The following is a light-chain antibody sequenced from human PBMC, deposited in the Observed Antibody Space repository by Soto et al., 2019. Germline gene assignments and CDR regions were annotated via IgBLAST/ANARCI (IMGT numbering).Light chain of an antibody. CDR2: VAS. Sequence: EIVMTQSPATLSVSPGERATLSCRASQSVSSNLAWYQQKPGQAPRLLIYVASTRATGIPARFSGSGSETEFTLTISSLQSEDFEVYYCQQYNNWPQTFGQGTKVEIK. V-gene: IGKV3-15*01. CDR3: QQYNNWPQT. CDR1: QSVSSN. J-gene: IGKJ1*01.